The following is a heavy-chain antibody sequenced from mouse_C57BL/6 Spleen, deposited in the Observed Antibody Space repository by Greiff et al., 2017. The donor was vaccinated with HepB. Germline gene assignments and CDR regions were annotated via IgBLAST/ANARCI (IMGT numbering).Heavy chain of an antibody. CDR2: INPNNGGT. Sequence: EVQLQQSGPELVKPGASVKISCKASGYTFTDYYMNWVKQSHGKSLEWIGDINPNNGGTSYNQKFKGKATLTVDKSSSTAHMELRSLTSEDSAVYYCARNYYGSSYGWYFDVWGTGTTVTVSS. CDR3: ARNYYGSSYGWYFDV. J-gene: IGHJ1*03. CDR1: GYTFTDYY. D-gene: IGHD1-1*01. V-gene: IGHV1-26*01.